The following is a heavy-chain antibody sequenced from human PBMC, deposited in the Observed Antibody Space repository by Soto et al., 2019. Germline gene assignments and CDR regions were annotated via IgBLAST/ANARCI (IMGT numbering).Heavy chain of an antibody. CDR3: ARRNGDGLRGIIFDY. Sequence: TSETLSLTCTVSGGSISSGGYYWSWIRQHPGKGLEWIGYIYYSGSTYYNPSLKSRVTISVDTSKNQFSLKLSSVTAADTAVYYCARRNGDGLRGIIFDYWGQGTLVTVSS. V-gene: IGHV4-31*03. D-gene: IGHD4-17*01. CDR1: GGSISSGGYY. J-gene: IGHJ4*02. CDR2: IYYSGST.